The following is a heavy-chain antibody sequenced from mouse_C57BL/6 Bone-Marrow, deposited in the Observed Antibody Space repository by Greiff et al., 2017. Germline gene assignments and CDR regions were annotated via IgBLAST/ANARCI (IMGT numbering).Heavy chain of an antibody. J-gene: IGHJ1*03. CDR1: GYTFTSYW. CDR3: ARREITTVVAYLWYFDV. D-gene: IGHD1-1*01. V-gene: IGHV1-59*01. Sequence: QVQLQQPGAELVRPGTSVKLSCKASGYTFTSYWMHWVKQRPGQGLEWIGVIDPSDSYTNYNQKFKGKATLTVDTSSSTAYMQLSSRTSEDSAVYYCARREITTVVAYLWYFDVWGTGTTVTVSS. CDR2: IDPSDSYT.